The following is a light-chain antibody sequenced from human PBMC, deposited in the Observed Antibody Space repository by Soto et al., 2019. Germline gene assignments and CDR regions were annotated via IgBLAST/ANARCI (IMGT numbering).Light chain of an antibody. CDR2: LTS. V-gene: IGKV3-11*01. CDR3: HQRQSWPRT. CDR1: QAVNTR. Sequence: EIVLTQSPATLSSFPGDRVTLSCRASQAVNTRLAWYQHKPGQAPRLLIYLTSNRAAGIPARFSGSGSGTDFTRTISDVEPEDFAVYYCHQRQSWPRTFGQGPKVDIK. J-gene: IGKJ1*01.